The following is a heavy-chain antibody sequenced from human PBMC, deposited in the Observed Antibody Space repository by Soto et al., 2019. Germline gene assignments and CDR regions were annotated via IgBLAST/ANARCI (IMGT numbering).Heavy chain of an antibody. J-gene: IGHJ6*02. CDR3: ARLLGGGGSSGYYYGLGV. CDR2: IIPIFGTA. D-gene: IGHD6-25*01. Sequence: ASVKVSCMASGGTFSSYAISWVRQAPGQGLEWMGGIIPIFGTANYAQKFQGRVTITADESTSTAYMELSSLRSEDTAVYYCARLLGGGGSSGYYYGLGVWGRGTTVTVSS. V-gene: IGHV1-69*13. CDR1: GGTFSSYA.